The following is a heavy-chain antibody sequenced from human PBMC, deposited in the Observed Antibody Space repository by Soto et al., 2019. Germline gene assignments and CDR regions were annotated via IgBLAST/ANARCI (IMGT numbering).Heavy chain of an antibody. J-gene: IGHJ5*02. V-gene: IGHV1-3*01. D-gene: IGHD4-17*01. CDR1: GYTFSSYA. CDR3: ASMTTVTA. Sequence: ASVKVSCKASGYTFSSYAMHWVRQAPGQRFEWMGWFNGGNGNAKYSQKFQGRVTITRDTSASTAYMELSSLRSEDTAVYYCASMTTVTAWGQGTLVTVSS. CDR2: FNGGNGNA.